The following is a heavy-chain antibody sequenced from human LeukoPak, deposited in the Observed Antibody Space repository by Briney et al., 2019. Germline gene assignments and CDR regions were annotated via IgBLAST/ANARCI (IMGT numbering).Heavy chain of an antibody. CDR1: GYTFADYY. J-gene: IGHJ5*02. Sequence: ASVKVSFKTSGYTFADYYIHWVRQAPGQGLEWMGWIYPKSGGTNSAQKFQGRVTMTRDTSISTAYMELSRLRFDDTAVYYCARVSTSGYRDWLDPWGQGTLVTVSS. D-gene: IGHD3-9*01. CDR3: ARVSTSGYRDWLDP. CDR2: IYPKSGGT. V-gene: IGHV1-2*02.